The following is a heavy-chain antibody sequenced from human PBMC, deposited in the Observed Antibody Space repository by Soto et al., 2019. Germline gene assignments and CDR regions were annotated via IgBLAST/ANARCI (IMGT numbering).Heavy chain of an antibody. CDR1: GGTFSSYA. CDR3: ASSIAAADTYYYYGMDV. Sequence: QVQLVQSDAEVKKPASSVRVSCKASGGTFSSYAISWVRQAPGQGLEWMGGIIPIFGTANYAQKFQGRVTINADESTSSSYMEMSSLRSEDTAVYYCASSIAAADTYYYYGMDVWGQGTTVTVSS. V-gene: IGHV1-69*12. J-gene: IGHJ6*02. D-gene: IGHD6-13*01. CDR2: IIPIFGTA.